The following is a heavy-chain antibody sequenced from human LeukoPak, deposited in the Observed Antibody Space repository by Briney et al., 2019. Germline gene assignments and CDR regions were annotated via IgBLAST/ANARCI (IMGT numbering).Heavy chain of an antibody. CDR1: GGSISSGSYY. J-gene: IGHJ4*02. CDR3: ARLRRPYYFDY. Sequence: SETLSLTCTVSGGSISSGSYYWSWIRQPAGKGLEWIGRIYTSGSTNYNPSLKSRVTISVDASKNQFSLKLSSVTAADTAVYYCARLRRPYYFDYWGQGTLVTVSS. V-gene: IGHV4-61*02. D-gene: IGHD4-17*01. CDR2: IYTSGST.